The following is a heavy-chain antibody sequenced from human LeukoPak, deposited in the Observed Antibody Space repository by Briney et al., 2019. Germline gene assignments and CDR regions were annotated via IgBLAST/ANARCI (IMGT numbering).Heavy chain of an antibody. CDR2: ISAYNGNT. Sequence: EASVKVSCKASGYTFTSYGISWVRQAPGQGLEWMGWISAYNGNTNYAQKLQGRVTMTTDTSTSTAYMELRSLRSDDTAVYYCARDWFRLDYYGSGSYYNNWFDPWGQGTLVTVSS. V-gene: IGHV1-18*01. CDR3: ARDWFRLDYYGSGSYYNNWFDP. CDR1: GYTFTSYG. D-gene: IGHD3-10*01. J-gene: IGHJ5*02.